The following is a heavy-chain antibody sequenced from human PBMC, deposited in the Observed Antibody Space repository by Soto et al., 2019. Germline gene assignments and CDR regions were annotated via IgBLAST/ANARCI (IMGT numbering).Heavy chain of an antibody. D-gene: IGHD5-18*01. CDR3: ARPYVVDLAMSNFNY. Sequence: SETLSLTCTVSGGSISSTSYYWGWIRQPPGKGLEWIGSISYSGNTYYNPSLKSRVTISVDTSKNQFSLKLNSMTTADTAVYYCARPYVVDLAMSNFNYWGQGTLVTVSS. V-gene: IGHV4-39*01. CDR1: GGSISSTSYY. CDR2: ISYSGNT. J-gene: IGHJ4*02.